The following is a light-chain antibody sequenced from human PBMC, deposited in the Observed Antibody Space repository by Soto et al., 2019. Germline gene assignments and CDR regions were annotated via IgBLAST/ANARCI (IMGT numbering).Light chain of an antibody. J-gene: IGKJ4*01. CDR2: GAS. CDR3: QHYNNWPRT. Sequence: EIVMTQSPATLSVSPGEGVTLSCRASQRLTSNLAWYQQRPGQAPRLLIYGASIRATGIPARFGGIGTGTEFTLTISSLESEDFAVYYCQHYNNWPRTFGGGTRVEI. V-gene: IGKV3D-15*01. CDR1: QRLTSN.